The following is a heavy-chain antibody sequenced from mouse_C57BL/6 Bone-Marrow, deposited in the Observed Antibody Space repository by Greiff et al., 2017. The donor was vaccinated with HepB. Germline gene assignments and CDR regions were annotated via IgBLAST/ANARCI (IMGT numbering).Heavy chain of an antibody. CDR2: ISDGGSYT. V-gene: IGHV5-4*01. CDR1: GFTFSSYA. J-gene: IGHJ3*01. CDR3: ARETMVTGR. D-gene: IGHD2-2*01. Sequence: DVKLVESGGGLVKPGGSLKLSCAASGFTFSSYAMSWVRQTPEKRLEWVATISDGGSYTYYPDNVKGRFTISRDNAKNNLYLQMSHLKSEDTAMYYCARETMVTGRWGQGTLVTVSA.